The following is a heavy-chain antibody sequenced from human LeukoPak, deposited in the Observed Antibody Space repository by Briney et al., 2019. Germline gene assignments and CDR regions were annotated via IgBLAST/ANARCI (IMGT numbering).Heavy chain of an antibody. V-gene: IGHV4-39*07. CDR1: GGSISSSSYY. CDR3: ARVGAGLKAAFDI. CDR2: IYYSGST. Sequence: NPSETLSLTCTVSGGSISSSSYYWGWIRQPPGKGLEWIGSIYYSGSTYYNPSLKSRVTISVDTSKNQFSLKLSSVTAADTAVYYCARVGAGLKAAFDIWGQGTMVTVSS. J-gene: IGHJ3*02.